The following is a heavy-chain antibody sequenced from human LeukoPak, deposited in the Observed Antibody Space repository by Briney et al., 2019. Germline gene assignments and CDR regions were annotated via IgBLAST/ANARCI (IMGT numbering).Heavy chain of an antibody. Sequence: PSETLSLTCAVYGGSFSGYYWSWLRQPPGKGLEWIGEINHSGSTYYNPSLKSRVTISVDTSKNQFSLKLSSVTAADTAVYYCARFLEWLLLDYWGQGTLVTVSS. CDR2: INHSGST. V-gene: IGHV4-34*01. CDR3: ARFLEWLLLDY. CDR1: GGSFSGYY. D-gene: IGHD3-3*01. J-gene: IGHJ4*02.